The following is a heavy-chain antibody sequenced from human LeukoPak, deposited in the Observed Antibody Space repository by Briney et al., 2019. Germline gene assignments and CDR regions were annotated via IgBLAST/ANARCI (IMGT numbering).Heavy chain of an antibody. J-gene: IGHJ4*02. V-gene: IGHV3-7*01. Sequence: PGGSLRLSCAASGFTFSTDWMSWVRQTPGKGLEFVANINRDSSVKNYVDSVKGRFTISRDNAKKSLFLELNSLRADDTAVFYCARDPGSSAFDLWGQGSLVTVST. CDR2: INRDSSVK. D-gene: IGHD1-14*01. CDR1: GFTFSTDW. CDR3: ARDPGSSAFDL.